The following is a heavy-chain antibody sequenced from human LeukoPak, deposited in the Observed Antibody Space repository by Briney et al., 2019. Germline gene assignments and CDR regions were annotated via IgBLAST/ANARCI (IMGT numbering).Heavy chain of an antibody. CDR1: GFTFNNYA. Sequence: GGSLRLSCAASGFTFNNYAMSWVRQAPGKGLEWVSSISGSGGNTYYADSVKGRFTISRDNSKNTLYLEMNSLRAADTAVYYCAKDRRITMAGTVDYFDYWGQGTLVTVSS. V-gene: IGHV3-23*01. J-gene: IGHJ4*02. D-gene: IGHD6-19*01. CDR3: AKDRRITMAGTVDYFDY. CDR2: ISGSGGNT.